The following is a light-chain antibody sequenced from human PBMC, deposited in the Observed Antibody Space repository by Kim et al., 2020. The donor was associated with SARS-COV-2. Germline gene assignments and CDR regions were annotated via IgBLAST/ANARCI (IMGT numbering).Light chain of an antibody. CDR2: AAF. CDR3: QQSHTAPSLT. Sequence: DIQMTQSPSSLSASVGDRVTIACRASQSISNYLNWYQQKPGKAPKLLIYAAFSLQSGVPSRFSGSGSGTDFTLTISSLQPEDFATYYCQQSHTAPSLTFGGGTKVDIK. J-gene: IGKJ4*01. CDR1: QSISNY. V-gene: IGKV1-39*01.